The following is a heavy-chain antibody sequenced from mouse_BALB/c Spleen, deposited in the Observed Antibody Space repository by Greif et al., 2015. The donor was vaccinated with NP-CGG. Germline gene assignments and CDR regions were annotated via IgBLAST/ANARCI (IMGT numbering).Heavy chain of an antibody. CDR3: ARHRDYDLGAMDY. V-gene: IGHV5-9-2*01. J-gene: IGHJ4*01. D-gene: IGHD2-4*01. CDR1: GFTFSSYG. CDR2: ISGGGSYT. Sequence: EVKVVESGGGLVKPGGSLKLSCAASGFTFSSYGMSWVRQTPEKRLEWVATISGGGSYTYYPDSVKGRFTISRDNAKNNLYLQMSSLRSEDTALYYCARHRDYDLGAMDYWGQGTSVTVSS.